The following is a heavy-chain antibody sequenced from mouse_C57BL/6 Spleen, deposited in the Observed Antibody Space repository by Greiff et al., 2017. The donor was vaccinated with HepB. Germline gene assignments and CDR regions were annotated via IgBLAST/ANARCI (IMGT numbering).Heavy chain of an antibody. J-gene: IGHJ3*01. V-gene: IGHV14-4*01. Sequence: EVKLMESGAELVSPGASVKLSCTASGFNIKDDYMHWVKQRPEQGLEWIGWIDPENGDTEYASKFQGKATITADTSSNTAYLQLSSLTSEDTAVYYCTIYGSSYGFAYWGQGTLVTVSA. CDR3: TIYGSSYGFAY. CDR2: IDPENGDT. D-gene: IGHD1-1*01. CDR1: GFNIKDDY.